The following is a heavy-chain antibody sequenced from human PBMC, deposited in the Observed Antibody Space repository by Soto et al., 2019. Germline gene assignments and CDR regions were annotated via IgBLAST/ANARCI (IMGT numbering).Heavy chain of an antibody. CDR1: GGSFSGYY. Sequence: QSLTCAVYGGSFSGYYWSWIRQPPGKGLEWIGEINHSGSANYNPTFKSRASISVDTSKNQLSLQLSSVTAADTAVYYCAKGPQGGYYDSGSSYSGGYWGQGTLVTVSS. CDR3: AKGPQGGYYDSGSSYSGGY. CDR2: INHSGSA. D-gene: IGHD3-10*01. V-gene: IGHV4-34*01. J-gene: IGHJ4*02.